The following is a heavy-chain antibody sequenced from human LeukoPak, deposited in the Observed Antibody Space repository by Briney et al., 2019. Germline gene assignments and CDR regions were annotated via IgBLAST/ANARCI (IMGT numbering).Heavy chain of an antibody. Sequence: GGSLRLSCAASGVTFSNSWINWVRHTPGQGKEWEGLMKSKTDGETTENPTPLKDRFTISRDESKATVYLQMNSLKTEDTAVYYCSSMCPHRGYIYGYYFDSWGQGTMVTVSA. V-gene: IGHV3-15*01. CDR3: SSMCPHRGYIYGYYFDS. D-gene: IGHD5-18*01. CDR1: GVTFSNSW. CDR2: MKSKTDGETT. J-gene: IGHJ4*02.